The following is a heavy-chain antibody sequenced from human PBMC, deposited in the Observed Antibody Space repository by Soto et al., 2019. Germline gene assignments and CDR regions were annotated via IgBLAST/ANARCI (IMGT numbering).Heavy chain of an antibody. CDR3: ARDKAIWFDH. V-gene: IGHV1-18*04. CDR2: ISAYNGNT. D-gene: IGHD5-18*01. J-gene: IGHJ5*02. CDR1: VYTFTSCG. Sequence: XSVKVSCKASVYTFTSCGISWVRQAPGQGLEWMGWISAYNGNTNYAQKLQGRVTMTTDTSTSTAYMELRSLRSDDTAVYYCARDKAIWFDHWGQGTLVTVSS.